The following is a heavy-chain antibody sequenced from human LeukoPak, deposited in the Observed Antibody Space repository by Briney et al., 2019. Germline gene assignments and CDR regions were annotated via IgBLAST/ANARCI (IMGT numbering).Heavy chain of an antibody. D-gene: IGHD3-22*01. CDR3: ARGAYYYDSSXLDX. Sequence: GGSLRLSSAASGFTFSSYAMHWVRQAPGKGLDGGAVISYDGSNKYYADSVKGRFTISRDNSKHTLYLQMNRLRAEDTAVYYCARGAYYYDSSXLDXWGXXXLVTVSS. CDR2: ISYDGSNK. V-gene: IGHV3-30*04. CDR1: GFTFSSYA. J-gene: IGHJ4*01.